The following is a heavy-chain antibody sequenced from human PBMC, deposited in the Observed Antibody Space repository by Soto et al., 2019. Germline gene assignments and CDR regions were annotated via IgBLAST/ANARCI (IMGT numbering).Heavy chain of an antibody. Sequence: GSLRLSCAASGFTFSSYEMNWVRQAPGKGLEWVSYISSSGSTIYYADSVKGRFTISRDNAKNSLYLQMNSLRAEDTAVYYCARDLVVTLDPWGQGTLVTVSS. CDR3: ARDLVVTLDP. D-gene: IGHD2-21*02. CDR2: ISSSGSTI. V-gene: IGHV3-48*03. J-gene: IGHJ5*02. CDR1: GFTFSSYE.